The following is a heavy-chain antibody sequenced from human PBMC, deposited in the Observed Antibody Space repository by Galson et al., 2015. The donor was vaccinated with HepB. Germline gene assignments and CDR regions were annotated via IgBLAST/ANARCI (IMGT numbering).Heavy chain of an antibody. J-gene: IGHJ3*02. Sequence: SLRLSCAASGFTFSSYSMNWVRQAPGKGLEWVSYISSSSSTIYYADSVKGRFTISRDNAKNSLYLQMNSLRAEDTAVYYCARGLRWDSSGADAFDIWGQGTMVTVSS. V-gene: IGHV3-48*04. D-gene: IGHD3-22*01. CDR1: GFTFSSYS. CDR3: ARGLRWDSSGADAFDI. CDR2: ISSSSSTI.